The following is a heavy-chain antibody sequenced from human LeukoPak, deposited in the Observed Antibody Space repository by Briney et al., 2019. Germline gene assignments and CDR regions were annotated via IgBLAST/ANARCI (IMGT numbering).Heavy chain of an antibody. D-gene: IGHD6-6*01. V-gene: IGHV4-59*12. CDR1: GGSISSYY. J-gene: IGHJ4*02. CDR3: ARLVPDYYFDY. CDR2: IYYSGST. Sequence: PSETLSLTCTVSGGSISSYYWSSIRQPPGKGLEWIGYIYYSGSTNYNPSLKSRVTISVDTSKNQFSLKLSSVTAADTAVYYCARLVPDYYFDYWGQGTLVTVSS.